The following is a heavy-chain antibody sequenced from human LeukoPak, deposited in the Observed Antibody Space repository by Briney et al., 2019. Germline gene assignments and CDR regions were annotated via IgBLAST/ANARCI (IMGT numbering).Heavy chain of an antibody. CDR1: GFTFSSYA. J-gene: IGHJ4*02. CDR3: APIPTNPFDY. D-gene: IGHD5-12*01. V-gene: IGHV3-23*01. Sequence: GGSLRLSCAASGFTFSSYAMSWVRQAPGKGLEWVSAIGGSGGSTYYADSVKGRFTISRDNSKNTLYLQMNSLRAEDTAVYYCAPIPTNPFDYWGQGTLVTVSS. CDR2: IGGSGGST.